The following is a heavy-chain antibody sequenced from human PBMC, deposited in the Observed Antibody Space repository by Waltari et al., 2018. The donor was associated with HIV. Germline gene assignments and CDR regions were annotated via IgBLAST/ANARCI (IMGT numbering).Heavy chain of an antibody. J-gene: IGHJ4*02. Sequence: EVHLVESGGGLVRPGGSARLACGASGFSFSSNLMTWVRQAPGKGLEWVSIMYSGGTTHYLDSVKGRFTIYRDNPKNMVYLQMNGLRVEDTGVYYCAASVFLDYWGQGTLLTVSS. V-gene: IGHV3-66*01. CDR1: GFSFSSNL. CDR2: MYSGGTT. CDR3: AASVFLDY.